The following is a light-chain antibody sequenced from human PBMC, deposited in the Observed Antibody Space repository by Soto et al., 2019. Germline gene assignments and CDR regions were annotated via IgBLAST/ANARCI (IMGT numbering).Light chain of an antibody. V-gene: IGKV3-20*01. CDR1: QSISSN. J-gene: IGKJ1*01. CDR2: RVF. Sequence: EIVMTHSPATLSVSPCERATLSSRASQSISSNLAWYQQKPGQAPRLLIYRVFNRATGIPDRFSGSGSGTDFTLTISRLEPEDFAVYYCQQFGGSPRTFGRGTKVDI. CDR3: QQFGGSPRT.